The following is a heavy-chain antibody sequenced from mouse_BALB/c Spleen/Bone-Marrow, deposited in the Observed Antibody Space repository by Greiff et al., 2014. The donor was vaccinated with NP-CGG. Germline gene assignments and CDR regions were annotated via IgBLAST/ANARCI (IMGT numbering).Heavy chain of an antibody. CDR3: ARSGDDYPRDAMDY. J-gene: IGHJ4*01. D-gene: IGHD2-4*01. CDR2: IYPGSGNT. Sequence: VKLVESGAELARPGASVKLSCKAPGYTFTDYYINWVKQRTGQGLEWIGEIYPGSGNTYYNEKFKGKATLTADKSSSTAYMQLSSLTSEDSAVYFCARSGDDYPRDAMDYWGQGTSVTVSS. V-gene: IGHV1-77*01. CDR1: GYTFTDYY.